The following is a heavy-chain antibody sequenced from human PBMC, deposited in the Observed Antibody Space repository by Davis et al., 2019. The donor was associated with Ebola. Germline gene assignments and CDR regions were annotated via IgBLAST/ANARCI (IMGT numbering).Heavy chain of an antibody. CDR2: IYAGDSDT. Sequence: PGGSLRLSCKGSTYTFSNYWIGWVRQMPGKGLEWIGIIYAGDSDTRYSPSFQGRVTISADKSISTAYLQWSSLKASDTAMYYCARLVSRTRIVVVDDAFANWGQGTRVTVSS. CDR1: TYTFSNYW. D-gene: IGHD3-22*01. J-gene: IGHJ3*02. V-gene: IGHV5-51*01. CDR3: ARLVSRTRIVVVDDAFAN.